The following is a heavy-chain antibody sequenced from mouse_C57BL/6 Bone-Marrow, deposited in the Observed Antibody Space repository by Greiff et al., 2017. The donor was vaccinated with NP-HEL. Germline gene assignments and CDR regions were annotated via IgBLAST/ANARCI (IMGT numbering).Heavy chain of an antibody. Sequence: QVQLQQPGAELVKPGASVKLSCKASGYTFTSYWMQWVKQRPGQGLEWIGEIDPSDSYTNYNQKVKGKATLTVDTSSSTAYMQLSSLTSEDSAVYYCAREDYYGSSSYYYAMDYWGQGTSVTVSS. CDR2: IDPSDSYT. J-gene: IGHJ4*01. CDR1: GYTFTSYW. V-gene: IGHV1-50*01. CDR3: AREDYYGSSSYYYAMDY. D-gene: IGHD1-1*01.